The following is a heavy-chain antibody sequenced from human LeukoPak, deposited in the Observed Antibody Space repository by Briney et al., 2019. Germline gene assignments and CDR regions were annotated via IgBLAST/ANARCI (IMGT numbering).Heavy chain of an antibody. CDR3: ARPREQWQYYFDY. V-gene: IGHV5-51*01. D-gene: IGHD6-19*01. CDR2: IYPGDSDT. CDR1: GYSFTSYW. Sequence: GESLKISCKGSGYSFTSYWIGWVRQMPGKDLEWMGIIYPGDSDTRYSPSFQGQVTISADKSISTAYLQWSSLKASDTAMYYCARPREQWQYYFDYWGQGTLVTVSS. J-gene: IGHJ4*02.